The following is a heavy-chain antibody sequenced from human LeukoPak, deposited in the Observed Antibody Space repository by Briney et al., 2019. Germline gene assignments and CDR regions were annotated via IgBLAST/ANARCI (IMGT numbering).Heavy chain of an antibody. D-gene: IGHD6-6*01. CDR1: GFTFRTYW. CDR3: AKDIGSSGAFDI. V-gene: IGHV3-7*03. Sequence: GGSLRLSCAASGFTFRTYWMSWVRQAPGKGLEWVANIKQDGNEKYYVDSVKGRFTISRDNAKNSLDLQMNSLRAEDTALYYCAKDIGSSGAFDIWGQGTMVTVSS. CDR2: IKQDGNEK. J-gene: IGHJ3*02.